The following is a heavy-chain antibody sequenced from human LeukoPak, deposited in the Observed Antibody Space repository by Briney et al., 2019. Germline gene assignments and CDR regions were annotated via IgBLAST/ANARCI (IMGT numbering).Heavy chain of an antibody. CDR1: GGSFSGYY. V-gene: IGHV4-34*01. CDR2: INHSGST. CDR3: ARAYYDSSGYYSSYYDY. Sequence: SETLSLTCAVYGGSFSGYYWSWIRQPPGKGLEWIGEINHSGSTNHNPSLKSRVTISVDTSKNQFSLKLSSVTAADTAVYYCARAYYDSSGYYSSYYDYWGQGTLVTVSS. D-gene: IGHD3-22*01. J-gene: IGHJ4*02.